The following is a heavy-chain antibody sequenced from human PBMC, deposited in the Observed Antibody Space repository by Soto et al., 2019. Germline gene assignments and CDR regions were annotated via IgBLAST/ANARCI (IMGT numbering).Heavy chain of an antibody. CDR3: ARATPRIAVAGTWGNYDY. CDR2: ISAYNGNT. Sequence: ASVKVSCKASGYTFTSYGLRWMRQDPGQGLEWIGWISAYNGNTNYAQKLQGRVTMTTDTSTSTAYMELRSLRSDDTAVYYCARATPRIAVAGTWGNYDYWGQGTLVTVSS. D-gene: IGHD6-19*01. CDR1: GYTFTSYG. V-gene: IGHV1-18*01. J-gene: IGHJ4*02.